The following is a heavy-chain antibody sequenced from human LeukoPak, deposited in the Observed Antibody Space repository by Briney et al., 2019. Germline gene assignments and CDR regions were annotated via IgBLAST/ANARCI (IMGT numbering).Heavy chain of an antibody. V-gene: IGHV1-8*01. Sequence: ASVKVSCKASVYTFTSYDINWVRQATGQGLEWMGWMNPNSGNTGYAQKFRGRVTMTRNTSISTAYMELSSLRSEDTAVYYCARGPHSSSWYPYYYYYMDVWGKGTTVTVSS. J-gene: IGHJ6*03. CDR2: MNPNSGNT. D-gene: IGHD6-13*01. CDR3: ARGPHSSSWYPYYYYYMDV. CDR1: VYTFTSYD.